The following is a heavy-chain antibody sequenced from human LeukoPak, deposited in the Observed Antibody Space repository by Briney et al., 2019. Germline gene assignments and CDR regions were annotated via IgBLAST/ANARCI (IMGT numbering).Heavy chain of an antibody. CDR3: ARMGDYYDSSGYYWVY. CDR2: IYHSGST. CDR1: GGSIISGNYF. D-gene: IGHD3-22*01. J-gene: IGHJ4*02. V-gene: IGHV4-39*07. Sequence: SQTLSLTCTVSGGSIISGNYFWGWIRQPPGKGLEWIGSIYHSGSTYYNPSLKSRVTISVDTSKNQFSLKLSSVTAADTAVYYCARMGDYYDSSGYYWVYWGQGTLVTVSS.